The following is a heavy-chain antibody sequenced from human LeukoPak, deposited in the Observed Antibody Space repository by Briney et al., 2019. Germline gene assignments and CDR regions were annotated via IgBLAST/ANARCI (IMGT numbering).Heavy chain of an antibody. Sequence: GGSLRLSCAASGFTFSSYSMNWVRQAPGKGLEWVSSISSSSSCIYYADSVKGRFTISRDNAKNSLYLQMNSLRAEDTAVYYCARGEVVAATPADYWGQGTLVTVSS. D-gene: IGHD2-15*01. CDR3: ARGEVVAATPADY. V-gene: IGHV3-21*01. CDR2: ISSSSSCI. J-gene: IGHJ4*02. CDR1: GFTFSSYS.